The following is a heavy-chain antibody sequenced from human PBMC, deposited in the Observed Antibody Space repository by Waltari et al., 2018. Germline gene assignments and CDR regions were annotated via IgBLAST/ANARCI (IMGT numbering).Heavy chain of an antibody. CDR3: TRLITWGTPETL. J-gene: IGHJ4*02. D-gene: IGHD3-16*01. Sequence: QVQLQESGPRLVKPSETLSLTCTVSDFSFNTDHYWGWIRQPPGKEPEWIGCMFHSGATSYNPSLQSRVTISVTPSKKQLSLKMNSMTAADTAVYYCTRLITWGTPETLWGQGSLVTVSS. CDR1: DFSFNTDHY. V-gene: IGHV4-38-2*02. CDR2: MFHSGAT.